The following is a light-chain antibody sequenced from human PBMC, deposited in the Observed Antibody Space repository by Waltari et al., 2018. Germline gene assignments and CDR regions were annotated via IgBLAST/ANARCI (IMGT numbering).Light chain of an antibody. Sequence: QSALTPPASVSGSPGQSITISCTGTSSDAGGYNSVSWYQQHPGKAPKLMIYDVSKRPSGVSNRFSGSKSGNTASLTISGLQAEDEADYYCSSYTSSSTWVFGGGTKLTVL. CDR3: SSYTSSSTWV. CDR2: DVS. CDR1: SSDAGGYNS. V-gene: IGLV2-14*01. J-gene: IGLJ3*02.